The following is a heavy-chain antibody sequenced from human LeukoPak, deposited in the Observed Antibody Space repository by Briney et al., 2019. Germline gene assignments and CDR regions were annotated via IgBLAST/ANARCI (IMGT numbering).Heavy chain of an antibody. CDR2: INPNSGGT. D-gene: IGHD2-15*01. J-gene: IGHJ5*02. Sequence: GASVKVSCKASGYTFTGYYMRWVRQAPGQGLEWMGWINPNSGGTNYAQKFQGRVTMTRDTSISTAYMELSRLRSDDTAVYYCAREFIIRDIVVVVAAAQNHWFDPWGQGTLATVSS. CDR1: GYTFTGYY. CDR3: AREFIIRDIVVVVAAAQNHWFDP. V-gene: IGHV1-2*02.